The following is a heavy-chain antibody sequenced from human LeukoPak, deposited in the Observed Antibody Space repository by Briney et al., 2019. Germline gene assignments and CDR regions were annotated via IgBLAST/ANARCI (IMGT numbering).Heavy chain of an antibody. J-gene: IGHJ4*02. Sequence: SETLSLTCAVYGGSFSGYYWSWIRQPPGKGLEWIGEINHSGSTNYNPSLKSRVTISVDTSKNQFSLNLSSVTAADTAVYYCARVQFSWWGLYFDYWGQGTLVTVSS. CDR1: GGSFSGYY. V-gene: IGHV4-34*01. CDR2: INHSGST. D-gene: IGHD6-13*01. CDR3: ARVQFSWWGLYFDY.